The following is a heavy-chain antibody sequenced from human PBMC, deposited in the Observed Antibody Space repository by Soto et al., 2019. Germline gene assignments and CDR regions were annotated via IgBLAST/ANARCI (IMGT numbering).Heavy chain of an antibody. D-gene: IGHD2-2*02. J-gene: IGHJ6*02. CDR3: ARPKYFSTTSCYISYQALRGYYAMDV. CDR2: IDYSGST. CDR1: GGSMRDYY. V-gene: IGHV4-59*01. Sequence: SETLSLTCTVSGGSMRDYYWSWIRQPPGKGLEWSGYIDYSGSTKYNNALKSRVTMSVERSKNHFYLKLNSVTTADMAVYYCARPKYFSTTSCYISYQALRGYYAMDVSGPRPTLTVSS.